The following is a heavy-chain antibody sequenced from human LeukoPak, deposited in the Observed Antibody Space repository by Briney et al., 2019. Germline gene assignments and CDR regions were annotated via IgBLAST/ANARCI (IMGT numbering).Heavy chain of an antibody. CDR2: IYPRDGST. CDR3: ARDQEGFDY. V-gene: IGHV1-46*01. Sequence: ASVKVSCKASGYTFTSNYIHWVRQAPGQGLEWMGMIYPRDGSTSYAQKFQGRVTVTRDTFTSTVHMELSGLRSEDTAVYYCARDQEGFDYWGQGTLVTVSS. J-gene: IGHJ4*02. CDR1: GYTFTSNY.